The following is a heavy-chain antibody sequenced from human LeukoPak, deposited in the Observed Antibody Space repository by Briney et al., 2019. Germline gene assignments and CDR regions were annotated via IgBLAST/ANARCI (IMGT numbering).Heavy chain of an antibody. D-gene: IGHD3-16*01. J-gene: IGHJ3*02. CDR2: IRYDGNNK. V-gene: IGHV3-30*02. Sequence: GGSLRLSCAASGLTFSSYGMHWVRQAPGKGLEWVAFIRYDGNNKYYADSVKGRFTVSRDNSKNTLYLQMNSLRAEDTAVYYCAREGAKRAFDIWGQGTMVTVSS. CDR1: GLTFSSYG. CDR3: AREGAKRAFDI.